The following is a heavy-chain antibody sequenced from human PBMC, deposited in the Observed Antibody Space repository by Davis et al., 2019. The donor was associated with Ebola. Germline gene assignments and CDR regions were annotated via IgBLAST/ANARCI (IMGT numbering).Heavy chain of an antibody. CDR1: GYTFTSYA. J-gene: IGHJ6*02. CDR3: ARGGITMMIVPRDYYYGLDV. V-gene: IGHV1-2*06. CDR2: INPNSGGT. Sequence: ASVKVSCKASGYTFTSYAMNWVRQAPGQGLEWMGRINPNSGGTNYAQKFQGRVTMSRDTSTSTAYMEMSRLRSDDTAVYFCARGGITMMIVPRDYYYGLDVWGQGTTVTVSS. D-gene: IGHD3-22*01.